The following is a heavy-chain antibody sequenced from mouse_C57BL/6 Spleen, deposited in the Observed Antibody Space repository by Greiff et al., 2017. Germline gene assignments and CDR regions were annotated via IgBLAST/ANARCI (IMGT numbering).Heavy chain of an antibody. J-gene: IGHJ1*03. CDR2: ISNGGGST. CDR1: GFTFSDYY. Sequence: EVKVEESGGGLVQPGGSLKLSCAASGFTFSDYYMYWVRQTPEKRLEWVAYISNGGGSTYYPDTVKGRFTISRDNAKNTLYLQMSRLKSEDTAMYYCARGGSYYDYGRWYFDVWGTGTTVTVSS. CDR3: ARGGSYYDYGRWYFDV. V-gene: IGHV5-12*01. D-gene: IGHD2-4*01.